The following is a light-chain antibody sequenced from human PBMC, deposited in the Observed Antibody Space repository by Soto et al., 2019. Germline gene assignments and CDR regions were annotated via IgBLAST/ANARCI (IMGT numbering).Light chain of an antibody. Sequence: DIQMTQSPSSLSASVGDRVTITCRASQTISTYLYWYQQKPGKAPKLLIYAASSLQSGVPSRFGGSGSGTEFTITISSLQPEDFATYYCQQSYSFPFTFGQGTKLEIK. J-gene: IGKJ2*01. CDR3: QQSYSFPFT. CDR1: QTISTY. CDR2: AAS. V-gene: IGKV1-39*01.